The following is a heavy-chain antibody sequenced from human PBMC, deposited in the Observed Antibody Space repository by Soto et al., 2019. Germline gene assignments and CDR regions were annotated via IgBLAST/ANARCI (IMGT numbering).Heavy chain of an antibody. V-gene: IGHV3-23*01. D-gene: IGHD3-3*01. CDR1: GFTFSSYA. CDR3: AKAVTYYDFWSGYSTYYYYYGMDV. Sequence: GGSLRLSCAASGFTFSSYATSWVRQAPGKGLEWVSAISGSGGSTYYADSVKGRFTISRDNSKNTLYLQMNSLRAEDTAVYYCAKAVTYYDFWSGYSTYYYYYGMDVWGQGTTVTVSS. J-gene: IGHJ6*02. CDR2: ISGSGGST.